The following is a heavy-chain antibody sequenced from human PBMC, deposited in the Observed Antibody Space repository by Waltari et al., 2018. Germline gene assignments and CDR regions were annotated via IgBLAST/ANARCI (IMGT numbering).Heavy chain of an antibody. CDR1: GGSISSSSSY. CDR2: IYYSGST. V-gene: IGHV4-39*01. J-gene: IGHJ2*01. Sequence: QLQLQESGPGLVQPSETLSLTCTVSGGSISSSSSYWGWIRQPPGKGLEWIGSIYYSGSTYYNPSLKSRVTISVDTSKNQFSLKLSSVTAADTAVYYCARHPAMTIMLWYFDLWGRGTLVTVSS. CDR3: ARHPAMTIMLWYFDL. D-gene: IGHD2-8*01.